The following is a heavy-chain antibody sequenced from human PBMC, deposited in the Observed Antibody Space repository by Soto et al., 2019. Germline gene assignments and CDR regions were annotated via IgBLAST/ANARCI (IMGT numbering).Heavy chain of an antibody. CDR2: IYSGGST. CDR3: AREGVKNYDILTGYLERYFDY. D-gene: IGHD3-9*01. J-gene: IGHJ4*02. V-gene: IGHV3-66*01. CDR1: GFTVSSNY. Sequence: GGSLRLSCAASGFTVSSNYMSWVRQAPGKGLEWVSVIYSGGSTYYAESVKGRFTISRGNSKNTLYLQMNSLRAEDTAVYYCAREGVKNYDILTGYLERYFDYWGQGTLVTVSS.